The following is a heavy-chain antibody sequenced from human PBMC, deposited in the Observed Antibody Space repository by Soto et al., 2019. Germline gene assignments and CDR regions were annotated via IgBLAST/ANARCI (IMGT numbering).Heavy chain of an antibody. J-gene: IGHJ4*02. CDR3: ARIATTTLGGPIDY. Sequence: QVQVQESGPGLVKASDTLSLTCRVSGYFISSSHWWGWIRQPPGKGLEWIGHINYSGSFYHDPSLKSRVTMSLDTSQHQFSLRLSSGTAGHTAVYYCARIATTTLGGPIDYWGRGTLVTVSS. CDR2: INYSGSF. D-gene: IGHD4-4*01. CDR1: GYFISSSHW. V-gene: IGHV4-28*05.